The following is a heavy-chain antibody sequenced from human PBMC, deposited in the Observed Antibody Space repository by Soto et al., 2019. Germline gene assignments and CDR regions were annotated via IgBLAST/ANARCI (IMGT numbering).Heavy chain of an antibody. D-gene: IGHD3-3*01. J-gene: IGHJ6*02. Sequence: SETLSLTCTVSGGSISSSSYYWGWIRQPPGKGLEWIGSIYYSGSTYYNPSLKSRVTISVDTSKNQFSLKLSSVTAADTAVYHCARGTYYDFWSGYYKSYYYGMDVWGQGTTVTVSS. V-gene: IGHV4-39*01. CDR1: GGSISSSSYY. CDR3: ARGTYYDFWSGYYKSYYYGMDV. CDR2: IYYSGST.